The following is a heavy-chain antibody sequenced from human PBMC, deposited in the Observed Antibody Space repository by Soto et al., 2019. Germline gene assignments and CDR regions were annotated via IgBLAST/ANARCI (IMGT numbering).Heavy chain of an antibody. Sequence: EVQLLESGGGLVQPGGSLRPSCAASGFTFSNFVMFWVRQAPGKGLEWVSSISRTGGAAHYADSVDGRFTISRDHSKNPLFVQMDSLRAEDTAVYYCAKAYDYIWGSYPRDIDYWGQGTLVTVSS. J-gene: IGHJ4*02. D-gene: IGHD3-16*02. CDR2: ISRTGGAA. V-gene: IGHV3-23*01. CDR3: AKAYDYIWGSYPRDIDY. CDR1: GFTFSNFV.